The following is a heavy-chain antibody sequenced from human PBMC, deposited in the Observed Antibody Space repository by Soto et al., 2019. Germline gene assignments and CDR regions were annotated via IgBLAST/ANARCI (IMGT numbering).Heavy chain of an antibody. CDR2: VYPGDSET. D-gene: IGHD5-18*01. V-gene: IGHV5-51*01. CDR1: GYSFANYW. CDR3: ARPGAPTDTVVYDF. J-gene: IGHJ4*02. Sequence: GESLKISCKASGYSFANYWIGWVCQKPGKGLEGVGVVYPGDSETTYSPSFEGQVIISVDRSRGTAFLEWSSLKASDTAMYYCARPGAPTDTVVYDFWGQGTQVTVSS.